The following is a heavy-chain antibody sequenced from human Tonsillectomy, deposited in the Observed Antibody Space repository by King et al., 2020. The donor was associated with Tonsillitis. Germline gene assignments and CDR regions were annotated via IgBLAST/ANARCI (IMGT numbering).Heavy chain of an antibody. Sequence: ITLKESGPTLVKPTQTLTLTCTFSGFSLSTSGVGVGWIRQPPGKALEWLALIYWDDDKRYSPSLKSRLTNTKDTSKNQVVLTMTNMDPVDTATYYCAHTPDCSSTSCYNYFDYWGQGTLVTVSS. J-gene: IGHJ4*02. D-gene: IGHD2-2*02. CDR1: GFSLSTSGVG. CDR3: AHTPDCSSTSCYNYFDY. CDR2: IYWDDDK. V-gene: IGHV2-5*02.